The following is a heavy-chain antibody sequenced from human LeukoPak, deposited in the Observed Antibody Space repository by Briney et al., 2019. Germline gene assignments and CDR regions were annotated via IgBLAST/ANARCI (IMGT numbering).Heavy chain of an antibody. CDR3: PRAPCGYSYGLNHSYYPMDV. CDR1: GGSISSYY. D-gene: IGHD5-18*01. J-gene: IGHJ6*03. Sequence: SETLSLTCTVSGGSISSYYWSWIRQPAGKGLEWIGRIYTSGSTNYNPSLKSRVTMSVDTSKNQFSLKLSSVTAADTAVYYCPRAPCGYSYGLNHSYYPMDVWGKGTTVTVSS. CDR2: IYTSGST. V-gene: IGHV4-4*07.